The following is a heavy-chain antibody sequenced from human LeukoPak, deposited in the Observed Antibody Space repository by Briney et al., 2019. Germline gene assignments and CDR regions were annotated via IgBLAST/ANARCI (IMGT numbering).Heavy chain of an antibody. Sequence: GASVKVSCKASGYTFTGYYMHWVRQAPGQGLEWMGWINPNSGGTNYAQKFQGRVTMTRDTSISTAYMELSRLRSDDTAVYYCARDPGTPGYYYMDVWGKGTTVTVSS. CDR1: GYTFTGYY. D-gene: IGHD3-10*01. V-gene: IGHV1-2*02. CDR2: INPNSGGT. J-gene: IGHJ6*03. CDR3: ARDPGTPGYYYMDV.